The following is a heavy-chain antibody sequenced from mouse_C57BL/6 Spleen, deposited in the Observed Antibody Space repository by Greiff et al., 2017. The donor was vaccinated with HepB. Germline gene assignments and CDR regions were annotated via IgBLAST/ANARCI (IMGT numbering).Heavy chain of an antibody. V-gene: IGHV14-4*01. D-gene: IGHD2-13*01. CDR2: IDPENGDT. Sequence: VQLQQSGAELVRPGASVKLSCTASGFNIKDDYMHWVKQRPEQGLEWIGRIDPENGDTEYASKFQGKATITADTYSNTAYLQLSSLTSEDTAVYYCTTPVTLSWFAYWGQGTLVTVSA. CDR3: TTPVTLSWFAY. J-gene: IGHJ3*01. CDR1: GFNIKDDY.